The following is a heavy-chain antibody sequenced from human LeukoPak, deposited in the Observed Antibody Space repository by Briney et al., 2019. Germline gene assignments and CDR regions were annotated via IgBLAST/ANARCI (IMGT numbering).Heavy chain of an antibody. D-gene: IGHD2-2*01. Sequence: QAGGSLRLSCAASGFTFSSYAMSWVRQAPGKGLEWVSAISGSGGSTYYADSVKGRFTISRDNSKNTLYLQMNSLRAEDTAVYYCARDRYRVVPAAITDYWGQGTLVTVSS. V-gene: IGHV3-23*01. CDR3: ARDRYRVVPAAITDY. J-gene: IGHJ4*02. CDR2: ISGSGGST. CDR1: GFTFSSYA.